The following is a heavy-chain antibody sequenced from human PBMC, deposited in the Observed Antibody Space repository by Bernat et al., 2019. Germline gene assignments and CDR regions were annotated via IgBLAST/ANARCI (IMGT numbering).Heavy chain of an antibody. CDR2: ISAYNGNT. V-gene: IGHV1-18*01. CDR1: GYTFTSYG. CDR3: ASDDVTYYYGSGSLHIDD. D-gene: IGHD3-10*01. Sequence: QVQLVQSGAEVKKPGASVKVSCKASGYTFTSYGISWVRQAPGQGLERMGWISAYNGNTNYAQKLQGRVTMTTDTSTSTAYMERRSLRSDDTAVYYCASDDVTYYYGSGSLHIDDWGQGTLVTVSS. J-gene: IGHJ4*02.